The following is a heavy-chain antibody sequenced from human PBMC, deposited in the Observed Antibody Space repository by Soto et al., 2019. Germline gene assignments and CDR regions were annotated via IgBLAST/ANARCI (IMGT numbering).Heavy chain of an antibody. D-gene: IGHD3-3*01. J-gene: IGHJ5*02. V-gene: IGHV4-34*01. CDR2: INHSGST. CDR1: GGSFSGYY. Sequence: SETLSLTCAVYGGSFSGYYWSWIRQPPGKGLEWIGEINHSGSTNYNPSLRSRVTISVDTSKNQFSLKLSSVTAADTAVYYCARNVGFGVVIYWFDPWGQGTLVTVSS. CDR3: ARNVGFGVVIYWFDP.